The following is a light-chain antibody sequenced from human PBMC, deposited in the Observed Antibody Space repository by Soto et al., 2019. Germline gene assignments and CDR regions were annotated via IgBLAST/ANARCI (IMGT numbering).Light chain of an antibody. J-gene: IGLJ2*01. CDR2: EVN. V-gene: IGLV2-23*02. Sequence: QSALTQPASVSGSPGQSITISCTGTSGDIGTYNLVSWYQQRPGRAPKLFIFEVNKRPSGVSNRFSASKSGNTASLTISGLQAEDEADYHCCSYAGRSTVICGGGTNLTVL. CDR1: SGDIGTYNL. CDR3: CSYAGRSTVI.